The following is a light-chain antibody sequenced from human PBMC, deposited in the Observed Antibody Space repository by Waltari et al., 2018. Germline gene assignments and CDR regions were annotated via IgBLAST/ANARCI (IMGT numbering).Light chain of an antibody. CDR2: GAS. V-gene: IGKV3-15*01. Sequence: EVVMTQSPATLSVSPGERATLPCRASQSVSTNLAWYQQKPGQGPRLLIYGASTRATDIPARFSGSGSGTEFTLTISSLQSEDFAVYYCQQYNNWPWTFGLGTKVEIK. CDR1: QSVSTN. CDR3: QQYNNWPWT. J-gene: IGKJ1*01.